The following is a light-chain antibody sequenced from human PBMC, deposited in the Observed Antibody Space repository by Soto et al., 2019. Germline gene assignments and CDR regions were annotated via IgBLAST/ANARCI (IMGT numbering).Light chain of an antibody. J-gene: IGKJ1*01. CDR1: QGISSY. V-gene: IGKV1-8*01. Sequence: AIRMTQSPSSLSASTGDRVTITCRASQGISSYLAWYQQKPGKAPKLLIYAASTLQSGVPSRFSGXGSGTDXXLTISXLQXXXFATYYCQQYYSYPPWTFGQGTKVEIK. CDR3: QQYYSYPPWT. CDR2: AAS.